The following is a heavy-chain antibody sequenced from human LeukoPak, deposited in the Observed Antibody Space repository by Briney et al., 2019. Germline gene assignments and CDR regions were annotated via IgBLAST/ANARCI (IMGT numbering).Heavy chain of an antibody. V-gene: IGHV3-23*01. D-gene: IGHD2-21*01. J-gene: IGHJ4*02. Sequence: GPLRLSCAASGFSFSGYAMNWVRQAPGKGLEWVSAISGSGGTIFYADSVKGRFTISRDHSKNTVYLQMNSLRAEDTAVYYCAKVLGSRIAVSDPFDYWGQGTLVTVSS. CDR1: GFSFSGYA. CDR3: AKVLGSRIAVSDPFDY. CDR2: ISGSGGTI.